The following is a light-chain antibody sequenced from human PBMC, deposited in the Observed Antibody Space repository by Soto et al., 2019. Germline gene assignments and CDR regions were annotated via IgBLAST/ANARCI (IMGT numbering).Light chain of an antibody. CDR3: SSYTSSSTYV. V-gene: IGLV2-14*01. CDR1: SSDVGGYNY. CDR2: EVS. Sequence: QSVLTQPASVSGSPGQSITISCTGTSSDVGGYNYVSWYQQHPGKAPKLMIYEVSNRPSGVSNRFSGSKSGNTASLTISGLPAEDEAYYYCSSYTSSSTYVFGAGTKLTVL. J-gene: IGLJ1*01.